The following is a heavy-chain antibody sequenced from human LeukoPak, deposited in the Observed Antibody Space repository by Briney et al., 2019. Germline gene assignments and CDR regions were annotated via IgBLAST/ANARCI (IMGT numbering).Heavy chain of an antibody. D-gene: IGHD3-10*01. CDR1: GFTFSSYE. V-gene: IGHV3-48*03. J-gene: IGHJ4*02. CDR2: ISSSGSTI. Sequence: GGSLRLSCAASGFTFSSYEMNWVRQAPGKGLEWVAYISSSGSTIYYADSVKGRFTISRDNAKNSLHLQMNGLRAEDTAVYYCARDPTTMVRGVTYFDYWGQGTLVTVSS. CDR3: ARDPTTMVRGVTYFDY.